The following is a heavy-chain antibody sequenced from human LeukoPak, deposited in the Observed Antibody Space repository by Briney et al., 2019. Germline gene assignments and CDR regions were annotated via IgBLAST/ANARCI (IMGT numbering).Heavy chain of an antibody. Sequence: SGGSLRLSCAASGFTLSSHNMHWVRQAPGKGLEWVAFISYDGSSKYYADSFKGRFTISRDNSENTLYLQMNSLRAEDTAVYYCARNLSGSYTFDYWGQGTLVTVS. D-gene: IGHD1-26*01. J-gene: IGHJ4*02. CDR1: GFTLSSHN. CDR2: ISYDGSSK. CDR3: ARNLSGSYTFDY. V-gene: IGHV3-30-3*01.